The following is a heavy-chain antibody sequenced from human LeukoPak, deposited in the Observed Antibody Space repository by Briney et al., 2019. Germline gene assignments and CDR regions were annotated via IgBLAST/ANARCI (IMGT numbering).Heavy chain of an antibody. CDR3: AKDMAYDSGSQIDF. Sequence: PGGSLRLSCAASGFTFDDYAMHWVRQAPGKGLEWVSGISWNSGRIGYADSVKGRFTISRDNAKNSLYLQMNSLGAEDTALYYCAKDMAYDSGSQIDFWGQGTLVTVSS. CDR2: ISWNSGRI. CDR1: GFTFDDYA. V-gene: IGHV3-9*01. D-gene: IGHD3-10*01. J-gene: IGHJ4*02.